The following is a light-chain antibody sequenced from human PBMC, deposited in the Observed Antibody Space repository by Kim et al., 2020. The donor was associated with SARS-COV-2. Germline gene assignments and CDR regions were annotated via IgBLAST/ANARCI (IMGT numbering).Light chain of an antibody. CDR3: SSYTSSSTLVV. Sequence: QSALTQPASVSGSPGQSITVSCTRTSSDVGDYNYVSWYQQHPGKAPKLMIYDVSYRPSGVSNRFSGSKSDDTASLTISGLQAEDEADYYCSSYTSSSTLVVFGTGTKVTVL. V-gene: IGLV2-14*03. CDR2: DVS. J-gene: IGLJ1*01. CDR1: SSDVGDYNY.